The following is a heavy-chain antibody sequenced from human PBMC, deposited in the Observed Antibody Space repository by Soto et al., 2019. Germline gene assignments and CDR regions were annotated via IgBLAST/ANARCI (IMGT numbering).Heavy chain of an antibody. D-gene: IGHD2-21*02. J-gene: IGHJ3*02. Sequence: SETLSLTCAVDDGYFSTYYWNWIRQSPGKGLEWIGKINYSGSNNYNPSLKSRVTITIDMSKNQDSLKLTSVTAADTAVYFCARSGSGDWQVASDIWGQGTTVTVSS. V-gene: IGHV4-34*01. CDR2: INYSGSN. CDR1: DGYFSTYY. CDR3: ARSGSGDWQVASDI.